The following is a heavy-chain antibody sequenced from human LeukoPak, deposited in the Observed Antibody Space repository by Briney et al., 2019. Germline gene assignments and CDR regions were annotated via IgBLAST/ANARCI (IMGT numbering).Heavy chain of an antibody. J-gene: IGHJ4*02. CDR2: ISSSGSTI. CDR1: GFTFSSYE. Sequence: PGGSLRLSCAASGFTFSSYEMNWVRQAPGKGLEWVSYISSSGSTIYYADSVKGRFTISRDNAKISLYLQMNSLRAEDTAVYYCARYRVAGTYFDAWGQGTLVTVSS. CDR3: ARYRVAGTYFDA. D-gene: IGHD6-19*01. V-gene: IGHV3-48*03.